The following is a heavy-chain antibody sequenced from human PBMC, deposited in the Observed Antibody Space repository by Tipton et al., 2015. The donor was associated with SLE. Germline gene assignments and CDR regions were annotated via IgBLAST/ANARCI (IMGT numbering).Heavy chain of an antibody. J-gene: IGHJ6*02. V-gene: IGHV3-30*03. CDR1: GFTFKNYW. Sequence: SLRLSCAASGFTFKNYWMHWVRQAPGKGLEWVAVISYDGSNKYYADSVKGRFTISRDNSKNTLFLQMNSLRAEDTAVYYCARVLGSYYGMDVWGQGTTVTVSS. CDR2: ISYDGSNK. D-gene: IGHD6-13*01. CDR3: ARVLGSYYGMDV.